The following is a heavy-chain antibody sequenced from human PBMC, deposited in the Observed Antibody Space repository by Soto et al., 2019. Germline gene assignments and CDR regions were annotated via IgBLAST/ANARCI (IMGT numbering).Heavy chain of an antibody. D-gene: IGHD1-26*01. CDR2: ISGSGGDT. Sequence: GGSLRLSCSASGFTFTSYAMSWVRQAPGKGLEWVSGISGSGGDTKSADSVKGRFTTSRDNFKNMLYLQMNSLRAEDTAVYYCAKDAVSYNSVWDAFDGWGQGTLVTVSS. J-gene: IGHJ3*01. V-gene: IGHV3-23*01. CDR1: GFTFTSYA. CDR3: AKDAVSYNSVWDAFDG.